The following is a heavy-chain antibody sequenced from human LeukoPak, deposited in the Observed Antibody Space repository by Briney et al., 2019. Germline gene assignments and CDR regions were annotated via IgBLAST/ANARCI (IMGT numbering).Heavy chain of an antibody. J-gene: IGHJ4*02. V-gene: IGHV4-34*01. CDR1: GGSFSGYY. CDR3: ARDRGYPAGLDY. CDR2: INHSGST. D-gene: IGHD3-10*01. Sequence: SETLSLTCAVYGGSFSGYYWSWIRQPPGKGLEWIGEINHSGSTNYNPSLKSRVTISVDKSKNQFSLKLSSVTAADTAVYYCARDRGYPAGLDYWGQGTLVTVSS.